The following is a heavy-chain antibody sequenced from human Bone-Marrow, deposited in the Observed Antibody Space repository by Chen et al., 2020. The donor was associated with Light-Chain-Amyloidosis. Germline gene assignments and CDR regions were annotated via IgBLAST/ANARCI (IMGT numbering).Heavy chain of an antibody. Sequence: QVQLQESGPGLVKPSETLSLTCTVSGGSVSSGSYYWSWIRQPPGKGLEWIGYIYYSGSTNYNPTLKSRVTISVDTSKNQFSLKLSSVTAADTAVYYCARGAAPGDYWGQGTLVTVSS. CDR2: IYYSGST. V-gene: IGHV4-61*01. D-gene: IGHD2-15*01. CDR1: GGSVSSGSYY. CDR3: ARGAAPGDY. J-gene: IGHJ4*02.